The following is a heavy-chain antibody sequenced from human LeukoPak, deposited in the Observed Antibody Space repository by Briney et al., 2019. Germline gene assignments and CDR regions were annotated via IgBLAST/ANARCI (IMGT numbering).Heavy chain of an antibody. CDR3: ARDTGSSWYWVY. D-gene: IGHD6-13*01. J-gene: IGHJ4*02. V-gene: IGHV3-21*01. Sequence: GGSLRLSCAASGFTFSSYSMNWVRQAPGKGLEWVSSISSSSSYIYYADSVKGRFTIPRDNAKDSLYLQMNSLRAEDTAVYYCARDTGSSWYWVYWGQGTLVTVSS. CDR2: ISSSSSYI. CDR1: GFTFSSYS.